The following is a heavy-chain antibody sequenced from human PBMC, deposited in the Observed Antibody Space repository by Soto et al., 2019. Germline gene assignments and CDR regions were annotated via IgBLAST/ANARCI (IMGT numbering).Heavy chain of an antibody. CDR1: RGSISSVGYY. CDR2: IYYSGST. CDR3: ARHQGFDYYDSSGYYSAFDY. V-gene: IGHV4-31*03. D-gene: IGHD3-22*01. Sequence: PSETLSVTGTVSRGSISSVGYYCSWIRQHPGKGLEWIGYIYYSGSTNYNPSLKSRVNISVDTSKNEFSMKMSSVTAEDTAVYYCARHQGFDYYDSSGYYSAFDYWGQGNLVTVSS. J-gene: IGHJ4*02.